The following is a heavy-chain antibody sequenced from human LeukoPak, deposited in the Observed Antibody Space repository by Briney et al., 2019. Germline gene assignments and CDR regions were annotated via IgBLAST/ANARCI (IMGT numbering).Heavy chain of an antibody. J-gene: IGHJ2*01. CDR1: GGSISSYY. CDR3: ASSSAVAGPPFDL. Sequence: SETLSLTCPVSGGSISSYYWSWIRQPPGKGLEWIGYIYYSGSTNYNPSLKSRVTISVDTSKNQFSLKLSSVTAADTAVYYCASSSAVAGPPFDLWGRGTLVTVSS. D-gene: IGHD6-19*01. V-gene: IGHV4-59*01. CDR2: IYYSGST.